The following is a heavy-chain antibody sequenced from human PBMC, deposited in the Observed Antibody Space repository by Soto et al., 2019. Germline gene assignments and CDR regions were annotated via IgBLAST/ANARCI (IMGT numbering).Heavy chain of an antibody. CDR2: IKEDGSVK. Sequence: PGGSLRLSCAAIGFSLRSDWMAWVRQIPGKGLEFVANIKEDGSVKNYVDSVKGRFSISRDNDKNSLYLQMNSLRAEDTAAYYCGTDRWGGAFDMWGQGTTVTVSS. D-gene: IGHD3-10*01. CDR1: GFSLRSDW. V-gene: IGHV3-7*01. CDR3: GTDRWGGAFDM. J-gene: IGHJ3*02.